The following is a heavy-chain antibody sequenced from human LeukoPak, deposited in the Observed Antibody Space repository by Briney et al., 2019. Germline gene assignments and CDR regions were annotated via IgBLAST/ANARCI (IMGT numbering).Heavy chain of an antibody. CDR2: INPKSGGT. D-gene: IGHD6-19*01. CDR1: GYTFSAYC. V-gene: IGHV1-2*02. CDR3: ARFAVHRRLAVNGQFGLDY. J-gene: IGHJ4*02. Sequence: ASVKVSCKASGYTFSAYCMHWVRQAPGQGLEWMGWINPKSGGTNYAQQFQDRVTMTRDTSTSTVYMELSSLRSEDTAVYYCARFAVHRRLAVNGQFGLDYWGQGTLVTVSS.